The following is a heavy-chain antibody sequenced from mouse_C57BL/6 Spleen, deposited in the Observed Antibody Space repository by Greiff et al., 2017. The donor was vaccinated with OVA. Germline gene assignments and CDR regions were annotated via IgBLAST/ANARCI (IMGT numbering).Heavy chain of an antibody. CDR2: IDPNSGGT. Sequence: QVQLQQPGAELVKPGASVKLSCKASGYTFTSYWMHWVKQRPGRGLEWIGRIDPNSGGTKYNEKFKSKATLTVDKPSSTAYMQLSSLTSEDSAVYYWARSRGTAQATSAWFAYWGQGTLVTVSA. CDR3: ARSRGTAQATSAWFAY. D-gene: IGHD3-2*02. V-gene: IGHV1-72*01. CDR1: GYTFTSYW. J-gene: IGHJ3*01.